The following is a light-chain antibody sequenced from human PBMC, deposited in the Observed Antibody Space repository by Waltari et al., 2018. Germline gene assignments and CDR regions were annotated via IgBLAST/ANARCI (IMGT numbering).Light chain of an antibody. Sequence: DIQMTQSPSTLSASVGDRVTITCRASQSISSWLAWYQQKPGKSPKLLIYKASRLESGVPSRFSGGGSGTDFTLTISSLQPDDFATDYCQQYSSWPQTFGQGTRLEIK. J-gene: IGKJ5*01. V-gene: IGKV1-5*03. CDR2: KAS. CDR3: QQYSSWPQT. CDR1: QSISSW.